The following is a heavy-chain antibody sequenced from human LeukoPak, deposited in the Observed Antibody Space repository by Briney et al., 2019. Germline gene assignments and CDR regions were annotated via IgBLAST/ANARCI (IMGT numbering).Heavy chain of an antibody. J-gene: IGHJ1*01. CDR2: ISGSGGST. CDR1: GFTFSSYA. D-gene: IGHD2-2*02. Sequence: GGSLRLSCAASGFTFSSYAMSWVRQAPGKGLEWVSAISGSGGSTYYADSVKGRFTISRDNSKNTLYLQMNSLRAEDTAVYYCARSNCSSTSCYTPFQHWGQGTLVTVSS. V-gene: IGHV3-23*01. CDR3: ARSNCSSTSCYTPFQH.